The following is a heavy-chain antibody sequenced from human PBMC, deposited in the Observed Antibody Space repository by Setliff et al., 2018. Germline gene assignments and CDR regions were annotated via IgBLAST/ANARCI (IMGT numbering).Heavy chain of an antibody. CDR1: TNALTDSV. V-gene: IGHV1-18*01. CDR3: ARDPNGDFVGAFDP. Sequence: ASVKVSCKTSTNALTDSVVSWVRQAPGQGLEWVGWISGYSGKTYYAQRLQDRVTLTTDTSTNTFYLELRSLRPDDTAVYYCARDPNGDFVGAFDPWGQGIRVTVSS. J-gene: IGHJ5*02. D-gene: IGHD4-17*01. CDR2: ISGYSGKT.